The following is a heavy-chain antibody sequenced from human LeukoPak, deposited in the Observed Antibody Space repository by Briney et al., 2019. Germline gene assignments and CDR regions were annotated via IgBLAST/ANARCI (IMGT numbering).Heavy chain of an antibody. V-gene: IGHV3-73*01. CDR3: SRLEDSGVVVVANDY. J-gene: IGHJ4*02. D-gene: IGHD2-15*01. Sequence: GGPLRLSCAASGFTFSGSAIHWVRQASGKGLEWVGRIRSKANSHATAYAASVKGRFTISRDDSTNTAYLQMNSLKTEDTAVYYCSRLEDSGVVVVANDYWGQGTLVTVSS. CDR2: IRSKANSHAT. CDR1: GFTFSGSA.